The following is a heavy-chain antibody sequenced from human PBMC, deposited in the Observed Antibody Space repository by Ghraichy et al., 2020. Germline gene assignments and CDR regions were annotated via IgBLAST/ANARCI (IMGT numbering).Heavy chain of an antibody. Sequence: SETLSLTCAVSGGSITSRNWGSWVRQPPGKGLEWIGEISPTGYTGYNPSLASRVFLSVDMSRNQFSLTLTSVTAADTAVYYCARNFGYWGQGALVTVSS. CDR2: ISPTGYT. CDR1: GGSITSRNW. CDR3: ARNFGY. V-gene: IGHV4-4*02. J-gene: IGHJ4*02.